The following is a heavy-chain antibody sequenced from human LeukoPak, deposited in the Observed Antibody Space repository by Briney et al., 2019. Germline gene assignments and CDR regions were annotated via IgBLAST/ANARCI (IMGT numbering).Heavy chain of an antibody. CDR1: GGSISSGGYY. J-gene: IGHJ3*02. Sequence: PSQTLSLTCTVSGGSISSGGYYWSWIRQPAGKGLEWIGRIYTSGSTNYNPSLKSRVTISVDTSKNQFSLKLSSVTAADTAVYYCARGRPFDIWGQGTMVTVSS. V-gene: IGHV4-61*02. CDR2: IYTSGST. CDR3: ARGRPFDI.